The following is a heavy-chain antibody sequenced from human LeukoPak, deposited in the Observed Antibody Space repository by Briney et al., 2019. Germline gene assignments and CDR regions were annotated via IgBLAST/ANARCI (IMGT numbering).Heavy chain of an antibody. V-gene: IGHV1-69*06. CDR2: IIPIFGTA. CDR1: GGTFSSYA. CDR3: ARDVSKAGYSSGWYYDY. Sequence: ASVKVSCKASGGTFSSYAISWVRQAPGQGLEWTGGIIPIFGTANYAQKFQGRVTITADKSTSTAYMELSSLRSEDTAVYYCARDVSKAGYSSGWYYDYWGQGTLVTVSS. D-gene: IGHD6-19*01. J-gene: IGHJ4*02.